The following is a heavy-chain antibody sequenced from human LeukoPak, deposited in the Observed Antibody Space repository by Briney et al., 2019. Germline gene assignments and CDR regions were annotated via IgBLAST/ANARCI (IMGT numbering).Heavy chain of an antibody. CDR3: ARESGYSYGSVIYFDY. Sequence: PSETLSLTCTVSGGSISSGSYYWSWIRQPAGTGLEWIGRIYTSGSTNYNPSLKSRVTISVDTSKNQFSLKLSSVTAADTAVYYCARESGYSYGSVIYFDYWGQGTLVTVSS. CDR1: GGSISSGSYY. CDR2: IYTSGST. V-gene: IGHV4-61*02. D-gene: IGHD5-18*01. J-gene: IGHJ4*02.